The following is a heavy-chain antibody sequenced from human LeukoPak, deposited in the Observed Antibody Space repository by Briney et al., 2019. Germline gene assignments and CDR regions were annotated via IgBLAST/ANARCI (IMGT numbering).Heavy chain of an antibody. V-gene: IGHV3-21*01. D-gene: IGHD3-22*01. Sequence: PGGSLRLSCAASGFTFRNYRMNWVRQAPGKGLEWVSSISTSSTYIFYADSVKGRFTISRDNAKNSLYLQMNSLRAEDTAVYYCARDYDSSGYYYPVSEYWGQGTLVTVSS. J-gene: IGHJ4*02. CDR1: GFTFRNYR. CDR2: ISTSSTYI. CDR3: ARDYDSSGYYYPVSEY.